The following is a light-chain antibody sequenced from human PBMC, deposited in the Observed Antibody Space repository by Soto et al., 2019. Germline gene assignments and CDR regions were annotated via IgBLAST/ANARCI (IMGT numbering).Light chain of an antibody. Sequence: DIQMTQSPSTLSTSVGDRVSITCRASQSISNLLAWYQQKPGKAPKLLIYDASSLYGGVPSRFRGSGSGTEFTLTISSLQPDDFATYYCQQYYNDPPWTFGQGTKVEIK. CDR1: QSISNL. CDR2: DAS. J-gene: IGKJ1*01. CDR3: QQYYNDPPWT. V-gene: IGKV1-5*01.